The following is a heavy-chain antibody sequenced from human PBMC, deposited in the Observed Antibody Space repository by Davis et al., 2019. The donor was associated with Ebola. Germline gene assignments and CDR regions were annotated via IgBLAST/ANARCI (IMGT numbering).Heavy chain of an antibody. D-gene: IGHD3-3*01. V-gene: IGHV4-34*01. CDR2: INHSGST. CDR1: GGSFSGYY. J-gene: IGHJ6*02. CDR3: ARDETDYDFWSGYWNV. Sequence: MPSETLSLTCAVYGGSFSGYYWSWIRQPPGKGLEWIGEINHSGSTNYNPSLKSRVTISVDTSKNQFSLKLSSVTAEDTAVYYCARDETDYDFWSGYWNVWGQGTTDTVSS.